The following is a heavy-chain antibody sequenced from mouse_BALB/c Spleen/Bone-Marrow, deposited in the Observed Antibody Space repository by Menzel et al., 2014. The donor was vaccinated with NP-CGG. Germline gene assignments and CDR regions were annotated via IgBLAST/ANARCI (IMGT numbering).Heavy chain of an antibody. J-gene: IGHJ4*01. D-gene: IGHD2-3*01. CDR2: IDPSDSET. CDR3: ARALGDGYYYAMDY. V-gene: IGHV1-69*02. Sequence: SGAELVKPGAPVKLSCKASGYTFTSYWMNWVKQRLGRGLEWIGRIDPSDSETHYNQKFKDKATLTVDKSSSTAYIQLSSLTSEDSAVYYCARALGDGYYYAMDYWGQGTSVTVSS. CDR1: GYTFTSYW.